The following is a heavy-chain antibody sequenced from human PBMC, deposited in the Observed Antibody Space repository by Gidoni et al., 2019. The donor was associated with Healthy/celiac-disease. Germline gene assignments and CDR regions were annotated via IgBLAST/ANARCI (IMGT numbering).Heavy chain of an antibody. Sequence: EVQLVESGGGLIQPGGSLRLSCAASGFTVSSNYMSWVRQAPGKGLEWVSVIYSGGSTYYADSVKGRFTISRDNSKNTMYLQMNSLRAEDTAVYYCARDRWDGDYYYYYYGMDVWGQGTTVTVSS. CDR1: GFTVSSNY. J-gene: IGHJ6*02. CDR2: IYSGGST. D-gene: IGHD4-17*01. CDR3: ARDRWDGDYYYYYYGMDV. V-gene: IGHV3-53*01.